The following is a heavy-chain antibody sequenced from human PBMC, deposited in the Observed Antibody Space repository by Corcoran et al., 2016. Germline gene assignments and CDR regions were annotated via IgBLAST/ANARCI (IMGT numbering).Heavy chain of an antibody. CDR1: GGSFSGYY. D-gene: IGHD5-18*01. CDR3: AIRAKPDTAMVTDGMDV. CDR2: INHSGST. J-gene: IGHJ6*02. V-gene: IGHV4-34*01. Sequence: QVQLQQWGAGLLKPSETLSLTCAVYGGSFSGYYWSWIRQPPGKGLEWIGEINHSGSTNYNPSLKSRVTISVDTSKNQFSLKLSSVTAADTAVYYCAIRAKPDTAMVTDGMDVWGQGTTVTVSS.